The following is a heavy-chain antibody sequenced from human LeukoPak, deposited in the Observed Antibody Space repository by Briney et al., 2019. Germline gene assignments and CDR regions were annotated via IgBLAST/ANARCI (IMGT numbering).Heavy chain of an antibody. CDR3: ARAIQGVASPYYGSGSAYYYYYGMDV. CDR2: ISSSSSYT. Sequence: PGGSLRLSCAASGFTFSDYYMSWIRQAPGKGLEWVSYISSSSSYTNYADFVKGRFTISRDNAKNSLYLQMNSLRAEDTAVYYCARAIQGVASPYYGSGSAYYYYYGMDVWGQGTTVTVSS. J-gene: IGHJ6*02. CDR1: GFTFSDYY. D-gene: IGHD3-10*01. V-gene: IGHV3-11*06.